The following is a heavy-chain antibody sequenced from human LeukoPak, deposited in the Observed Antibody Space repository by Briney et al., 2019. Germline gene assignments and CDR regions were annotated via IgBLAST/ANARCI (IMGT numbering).Heavy chain of an antibody. J-gene: IGHJ4*02. Sequence: PSETLSLTCTVSGGSISSYYWSWIRQPAGKGLEWVGRIYTSGSTNYNPSLKSRVTMSVDTSKNQFSLKLSSVTAADTAVYYCARGGSSGSYLPTYYFDYWGQGTLVTVSS. CDR3: ARGGSSGSYLPTYYFDY. D-gene: IGHD1-26*01. CDR1: GGSISSYY. CDR2: IYTSGST. V-gene: IGHV4-4*07.